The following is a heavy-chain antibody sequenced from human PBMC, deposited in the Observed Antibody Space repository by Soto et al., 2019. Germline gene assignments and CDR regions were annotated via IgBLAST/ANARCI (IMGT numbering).Heavy chain of an antibody. CDR2: IFSNDEK. Sequence: QVTLKESGPVLVKPTETLTLTCTVSGFSLSNARMGVSWIRQPPGKALEWLAHIFSNDEKSYSTSLKSRLTISKDTYKSQVVLTMPNMDPVDTATYYCARTPPVFRTHSGYDPYYFDYWGQGTLVTVSS. J-gene: IGHJ4*02. CDR1: GFSLSNARMG. D-gene: IGHD5-12*01. V-gene: IGHV2-26*01. CDR3: ARTPPVFRTHSGYDPYYFDY.